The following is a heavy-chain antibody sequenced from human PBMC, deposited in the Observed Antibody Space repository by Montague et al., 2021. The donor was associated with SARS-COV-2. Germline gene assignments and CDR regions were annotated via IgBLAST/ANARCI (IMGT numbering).Heavy chain of an antibody. CDR3: ASGKYYDFWSGYYSHDYVSGMDV. D-gene: IGHD3-3*01. CDR2: IHTGGST. CDR1: GASISSYY. Sequence: SETLSLTCTVSGASISSYYWSWIRQSAGKGLEWIGRIHTGGSTDYNPSRNGRVTMSVDTSKNQFSLKLSSVTAADTAVYYCASGKYYDFWSGYYSHDYVSGMDVWGQGTTVTVSS. J-gene: IGHJ6*02. V-gene: IGHV4-4*07.